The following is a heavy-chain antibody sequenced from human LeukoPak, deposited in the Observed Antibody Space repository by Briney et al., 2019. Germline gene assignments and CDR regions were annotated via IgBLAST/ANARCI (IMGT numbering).Heavy chain of an antibody. V-gene: IGHV3-48*04. Sequence: GGSLRLSCAASGFTFSSYSMNWVRQAPGKGLEWVSYISSSSSTIYYADSVKGRFTISRDNARNSLYVQMNSLRAEDTAVYYCARVGGSGRFDYWGQGTLVTVSS. D-gene: IGHD3-10*01. CDR2: ISSSSSTI. J-gene: IGHJ4*02. CDR3: ARVGGSGRFDY. CDR1: GFTFSSYS.